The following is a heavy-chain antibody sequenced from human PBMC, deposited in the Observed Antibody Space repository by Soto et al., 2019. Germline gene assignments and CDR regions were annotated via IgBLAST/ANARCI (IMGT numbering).Heavy chain of an antibody. CDR1: GFTFSDYA. CDR3: AKDAVSRDGVWLAHV. J-gene: IGHJ4*02. Sequence: EVQLLESGGHFVHPGGSLRLSCAASGFTFSDYAMIWIRQVPGKGLQWVSGLYGSGRGIHYAESVKGRFTISRDNSAYAVYLQMNTLRVEDSAIDYCAKDAVSRDGVWLAHVWGQGTVVTVSS. V-gene: IGHV3-23*01. D-gene: IGHD5-12*01. CDR2: LYGSGRGI.